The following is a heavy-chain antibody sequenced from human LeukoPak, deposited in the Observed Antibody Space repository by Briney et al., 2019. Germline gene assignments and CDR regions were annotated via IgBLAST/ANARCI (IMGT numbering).Heavy chain of an antibody. CDR3: ARVMGAPDY. CDR1: GYTFTSYY. J-gene: IGHJ4*02. Sequence: ASVKVSCKASGYTFTSYYMHWVRQAPGQGLEWMGIINPSGGSTSYAQKFQGRVTMTRDTSTSTVYTELRSLRSDDTAVYYCARVMGAPDYWGQGTLVTVSS. V-gene: IGHV1-46*01. D-gene: IGHD1-26*01. CDR2: INPSGGST.